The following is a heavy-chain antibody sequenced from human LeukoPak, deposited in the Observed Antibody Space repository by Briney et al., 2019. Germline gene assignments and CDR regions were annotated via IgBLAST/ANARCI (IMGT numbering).Heavy chain of an antibody. CDR3: AREGSMVRGVGIFGFDY. V-gene: IGHV3-20*04. J-gene: IGHJ4*02. CDR1: GFTFDDYG. D-gene: IGHD3-10*01. CDR2: INWNSGST. Sequence: SGGSLRLSCAASGFTFDDYGMSWVRQAPGKGLEWVSGINWNSGSTGYADSVKGRFTISRDNAKNSLYLQMNSLRAEDTALYYCAREGSMVRGVGIFGFDYWGQGTLVTVSS.